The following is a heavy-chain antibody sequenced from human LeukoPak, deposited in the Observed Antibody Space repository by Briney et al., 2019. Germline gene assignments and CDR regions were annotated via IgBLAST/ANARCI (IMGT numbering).Heavy chain of an antibody. D-gene: IGHD5-18*01. CDR3: ARLGEDSYGYQTDFDY. J-gene: IGHJ4*02. V-gene: IGHV3-30*03. CDR2: TSYDGTKN. Sequence: HPGRSLRLSCTASGFTFSNYGMHWVRQAPGKGLDWVAFTSYDGTKNYYADSVKGRFTISRDNSKNTLFLQMNSLRPEDTAVYYCARLGEDSYGYQTDFDYWGQGTLVTVSS. CDR1: GFTFSNYG.